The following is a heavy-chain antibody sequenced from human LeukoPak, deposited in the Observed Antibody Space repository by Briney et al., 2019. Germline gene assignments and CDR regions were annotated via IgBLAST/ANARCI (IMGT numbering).Heavy chain of an antibody. CDR2: MNPNSGNT. CDR1: GYTFTSYD. D-gene: IGHD3-3*01. V-gene: IGHV1-8*03. CDR3: AAVPRFLEPYNWFDP. J-gene: IGHJ5*02. Sequence: ASVKVSCKASGYTFTSYDINWVRQATGQGLEWMGWMNPNSGNTGYAQKFQGRVTITRNTSISTAYMELSSLRSEDTAVYYCAAVPRFLEPYNWFDPWGQGTLVTVSS.